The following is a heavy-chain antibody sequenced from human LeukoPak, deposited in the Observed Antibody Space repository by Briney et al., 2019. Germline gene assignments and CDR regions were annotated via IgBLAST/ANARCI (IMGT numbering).Heavy chain of an antibody. V-gene: IGHV1-18*01. CDR1: GYTFTSYG. Sequence: ASVKVSCKASGYTFTSYGISWVRQAPGQGLEWMGWISAYNGNTNNAQKLQGRVTMTTDTSTSTAYMELRSLRSDDTAVYYCARNLDSYGTYYFDYWGQGILVTVSS. CDR2: ISAYNGNT. J-gene: IGHJ4*02. D-gene: IGHD5-18*01. CDR3: ARNLDSYGTYYFDY.